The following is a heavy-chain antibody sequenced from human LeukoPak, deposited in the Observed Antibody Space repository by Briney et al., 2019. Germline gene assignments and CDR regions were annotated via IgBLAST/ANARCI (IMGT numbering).Heavy chain of an antibody. J-gene: IGHJ5*02. D-gene: IGHD3-10*01. CDR3: ASLYGSGSYTYNWFDP. CDR2: IYYSGST. CDR1: GGSISSGDYY. Sequence: SLTLSLTCTVSGGSISSGDYYWSWIRQPPGKGLEWIGYIYYSGSTYYNPSLKSRVTISVDTSKNQFSLKLSSVTAADTAVYYCASLYGSGSYTYNWFDPWGQGTLVTVSS. V-gene: IGHV4-30-4*01.